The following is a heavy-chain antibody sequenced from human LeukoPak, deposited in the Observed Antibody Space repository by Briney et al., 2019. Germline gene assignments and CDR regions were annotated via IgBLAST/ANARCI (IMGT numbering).Heavy chain of an antibody. CDR3: ARAVGDYYETSVFQAY. CDR1: GYTFTGYY. V-gene: IGHV1-2*02. CDR2: ISPKSGVT. J-gene: IGHJ4*02. Sequence: ASVKVSCKASGYTFTGYYIHWVRQASGQGLEWMGWISPKSGVTNYAQKFQGRVNMTRDTSISTAYMEVSRLTSDDTALFYCARAVGDYYETSVFQAYWGQGTLVIVSS. D-gene: IGHD3-22*01.